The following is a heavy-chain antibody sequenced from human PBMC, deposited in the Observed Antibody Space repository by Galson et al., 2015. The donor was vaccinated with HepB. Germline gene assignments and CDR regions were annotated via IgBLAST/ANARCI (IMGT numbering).Heavy chain of an antibody. CDR1: RYSFTTYW. V-gene: IGHV5-51*01. CDR3: ARQYSDASNWYYFDY. D-gene: IGHD4-11*01. CDR2: INPGDSGT. J-gene: IGHJ4*02. Sequence: QSGAEVKKPGESLKISCKGSRYSFTTYWIGWVRQMPGKGLEWMGIINPGDSGTRYSPSFQGQVTMSADKSISTAYLQWSSLKASDTAMYYCARQYSDASNWYYFDYWGQGTLVTVSS.